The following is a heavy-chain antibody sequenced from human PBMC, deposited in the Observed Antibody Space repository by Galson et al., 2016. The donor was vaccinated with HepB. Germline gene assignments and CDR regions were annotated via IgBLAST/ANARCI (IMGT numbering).Heavy chain of an antibody. D-gene: IGHD6-13*01. CDR3: ARTVSIAAAGGADY. CDR1: GYSFTTYW. V-gene: IGHV5-51*01. Sequence: QSGAEVKTPGESLKISCKGSGYSFTTYWIGWVRQMPGEGLEWMGMIYPGDSDTRYSPSFQGQVTISADQSINTAYLQWSSLKASDTAMYYCARTVSIAAAGGADYWGQGTLVTVSS. CDR2: IYPGDSDT. J-gene: IGHJ4*02.